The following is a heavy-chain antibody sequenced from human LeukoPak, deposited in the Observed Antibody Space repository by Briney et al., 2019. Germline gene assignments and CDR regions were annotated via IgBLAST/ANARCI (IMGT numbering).Heavy chain of an antibody. CDR2: ISPISGTP. J-gene: IGHJ3*01. V-gene: IGHV1-69*06. Sequence: SVKVSCKASGGTFTHYVISWVRQARGQGLEWMGGISPISGTPMYAQRFQGRVTITADKSTNQAYMEMSGLTSEDTAVYHCEREGEYYSESGNLVDASDVWGKGTMVTVTA. CDR1: GGTFTHYV. CDR3: EREGEYYSESGNLVDASDV. D-gene: IGHD3-10*01.